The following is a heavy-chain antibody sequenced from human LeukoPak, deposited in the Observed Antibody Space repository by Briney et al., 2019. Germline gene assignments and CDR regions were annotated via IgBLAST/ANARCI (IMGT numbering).Heavy chain of an antibody. V-gene: IGHV3-23*01. CDR1: GFSFSSHG. CDR2: ISGSGGST. Sequence: GGSLRLSCAASGFSFSSHGMHWVRQAPGKGLEWVSTISGSGGSTYYADSVKGRFTISRDNSKNTLYLQMNSLRAEDTAVYYCARVAAIPYYFDYWGQGTLVTVSS. J-gene: IGHJ4*02. CDR3: ARVAAIPYYFDY. D-gene: IGHD2-15*01.